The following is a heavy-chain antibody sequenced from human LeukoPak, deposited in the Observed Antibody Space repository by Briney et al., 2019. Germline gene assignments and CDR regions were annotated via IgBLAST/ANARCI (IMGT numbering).Heavy chain of an antibody. D-gene: IGHD3-9*01. V-gene: IGHV4-59*01. Sequence: SETLSLTCTVSGASISRYYWSWIRQPPGKGLEWNGYIYYSGCTNYNPSLKSRVTISVDTSKNQFSLKLSSVTAADTAVYYCARSNYDILTGYPDHFDFWGQGTLVTVSS. J-gene: IGHJ4*02. CDR2: IYYSGCT. CDR3: ARSNYDILTGYPDHFDF. CDR1: GASISRYY.